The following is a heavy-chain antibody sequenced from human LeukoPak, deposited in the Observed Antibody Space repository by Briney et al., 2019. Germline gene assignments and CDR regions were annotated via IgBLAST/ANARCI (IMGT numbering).Heavy chain of an antibody. J-gene: IGHJ4*02. Sequence: GGSLRLSCAASGFTFSSYSMNWVRQAPGKGLEWVAVISYDGSNKYYADPVKGRFTISGDNSKNTLYLQMNSLRAEDTAVYYCAKDPRGYSYGVYYFDYWGQGTLVTVSS. CDR2: ISYDGSNK. D-gene: IGHD5-18*01. V-gene: IGHV3-30*18. CDR1: GFTFSSYS. CDR3: AKDPRGYSYGVYYFDY.